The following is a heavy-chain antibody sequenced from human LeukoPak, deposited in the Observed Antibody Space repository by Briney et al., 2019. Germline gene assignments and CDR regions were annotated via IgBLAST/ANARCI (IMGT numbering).Heavy chain of an antibody. Sequence: SETLSLTCTVPGGSISTYSWTWIRQPPGKGPEWIGNIYYSGSTNYNPSLKSRVTISIDTSKNQFSLKVSSVTAADTAVYYCARAHSSGWPHMFDPWGQGTLVTVPS. CDR2: IYYSGST. D-gene: IGHD6-19*01. CDR1: GGSISTYS. V-gene: IGHV4-59*01. J-gene: IGHJ5*02. CDR3: ARAHSSGWPHMFDP.